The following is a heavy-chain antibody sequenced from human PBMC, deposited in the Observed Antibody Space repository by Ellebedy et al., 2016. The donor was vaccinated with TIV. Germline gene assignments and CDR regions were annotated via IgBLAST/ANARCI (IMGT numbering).Heavy chain of an antibody. V-gene: IGHV3-74*01. J-gene: IGHJ4*02. CDR3: ARDRGSENVD. Sequence: GGSLRLXCAASGFSFRSYWMHWVRQAPGKGLVWVSRISTDWSSTNYADSVKGRFTISRDNAKNTLYLQMNSLRAEDTAVYYCARDRGSENVDWGQGTLVTVSS. D-gene: IGHD1-26*01. CDR1: GFSFRSYW. CDR2: ISTDWSST.